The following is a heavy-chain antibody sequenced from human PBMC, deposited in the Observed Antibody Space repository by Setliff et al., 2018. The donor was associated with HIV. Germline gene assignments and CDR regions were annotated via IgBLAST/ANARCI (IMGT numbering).Heavy chain of an antibody. D-gene: IGHD4-17*01. Sequence: ASETLSLTCTVSGDSISTYYWSWIRQPPGKGLEWTGYIYISGRTSYNPSLKSRVTISVDTSKNQFSLKLSSVTAADTAIYYCSRSPKGRYGDYVYAFDIWGQGTMVTVSS. CDR3: SRSPKGRYGDYVYAFDI. J-gene: IGHJ3*02. CDR1: GDSISTYY. CDR2: IYISGRT. V-gene: IGHV4-4*09.